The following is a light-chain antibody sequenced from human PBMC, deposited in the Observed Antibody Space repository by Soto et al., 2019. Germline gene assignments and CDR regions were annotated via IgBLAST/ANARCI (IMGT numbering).Light chain of an antibody. Sequence: QLVLTQSPSASASLGASVKLTCTLSRGHSNYAIAWHQQQPEKGPRYLMKLNSDGSHSTGDGIPDRFSGSSSGAERYLTISSLQSEDEADYYCQTWGSGIRVFGGGTKLTVL. CDR2: LNSDGSH. CDR1: RGHSNYA. CDR3: QTWGSGIRV. V-gene: IGLV4-69*01. J-gene: IGLJ3*02.